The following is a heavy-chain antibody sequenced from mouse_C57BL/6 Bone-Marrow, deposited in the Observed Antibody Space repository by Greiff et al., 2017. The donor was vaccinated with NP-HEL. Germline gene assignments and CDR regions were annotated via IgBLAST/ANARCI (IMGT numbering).Heavy chain of an antibody. Sequence: VQVVESGPGLVQPSQSLSITCTVSGFSLTSYGVHWVRQSPGKGLEWLGVIWRGGSTDYNAAFMSRLSITKDNSKSQVFFKMNSLQADDTAIYYCAKRRGYYEDYAMDYWGQGTSVTVSS. D-gene: IGHD2-3*01. CDR2: IWRGGST. J-gene: IGHJ4*01. V-gene: IGHV2-5*01. CDR3: AKRRGYYEDYAMDY. CDR1: GFSLTSYG.